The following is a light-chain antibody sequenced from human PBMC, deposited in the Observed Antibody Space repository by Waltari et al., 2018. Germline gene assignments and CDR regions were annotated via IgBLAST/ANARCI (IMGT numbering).Light chain of an antibody. V-gene: IGKV1-5*01. CDR1: QSISGW. CDR3: QHYSSYLVT. J-gene: IGKJ4*01. CDR2: DVS. Sequence: DILMTQSPSTLSASVGDRATITCRASQSISGWLAWYQQQPGKAPNILISDVSSLESGVPSRFSGSGSGTKFTLTISSLQPDDFATYYCQHYSSYLVTFGEGTKVEI.